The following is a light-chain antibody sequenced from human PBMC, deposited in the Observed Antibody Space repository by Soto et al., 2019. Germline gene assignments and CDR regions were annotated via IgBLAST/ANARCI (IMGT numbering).Light chain of an antibody. Sequence: EIVLTQSPGTLSLSPGEGATLSCRASETISSYLAWYQQKPGQAPRLLIYGASTRATGIPDRFIGIGSGTDFTLTISRLEPEDFAVYYCQQYGTSPELTFGGGTTVEIE. CDR1: ETISSY. V-gene: IGKV3-20*01. CDR2: GAS. CDR3: QQYGTSPELT. J-gene: IGKJ4*01.